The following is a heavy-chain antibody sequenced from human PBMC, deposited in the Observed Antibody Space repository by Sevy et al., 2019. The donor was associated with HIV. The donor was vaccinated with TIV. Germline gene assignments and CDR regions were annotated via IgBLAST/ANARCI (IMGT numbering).Heavy chain of an antibody. CDR1: GGSISSYY. CDR3: ARVHCSGGSCDSVEPAFDY. CDR2: IYYSGST. Sequence: SETLSLTCTVSGGSISSYYWSWIRQPPGKGLEWIGYIYYSGSTNYNPSLKSRVTISVDTSKNQFSLKLSSVTAADTAVYYCARVHCSGGSCDSVEPAFDYWGHGTLVTVSS. D-gene: IGHD2-15*01. V-gene: IGHV4-59*01. J-gene: IGHJ4*01.